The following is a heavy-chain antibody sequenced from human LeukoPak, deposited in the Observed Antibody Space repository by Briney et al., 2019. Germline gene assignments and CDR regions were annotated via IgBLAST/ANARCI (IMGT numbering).Heavy chain of an antibody. CDR1: GFTFSSYA. D-gene: IGHD1-14*01. V-gene: IGHV3-30-3*01. CDR2: ISYDGSNK. CDR3: ARSVRGPDGDAFDI. J-gene: IGHJ3*02. Sequence: PGGSLRLSCAASGFTFSSYAMHWVRQAPGKGLEWVAVISYDGSNKYYADPVKGRFTISRDNSKNTLYLQMNSLRAEDTAVYYCARSVRGPDGDAFDIWGQGTMVTVSS.